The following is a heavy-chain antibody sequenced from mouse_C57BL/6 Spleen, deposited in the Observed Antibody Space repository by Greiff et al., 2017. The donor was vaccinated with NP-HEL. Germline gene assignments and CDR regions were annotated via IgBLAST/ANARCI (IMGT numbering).Heavy chain of an antibody. Sequence: VQLQESGAELVKPGASVKLSCKASGYTFTSYWMHWVKQRPGQGLEWIGYINPSSGYTKYKQKFKDKATLTADKSSSTAYMQLSSLTSEDAAVYYCARYAMDYWGQGTSVTVSS. CDR3: ARYAMDY. V-gene: IGHV1-7*01. CDR2: INPSSGYT. CDR1: GYTFTSYW. J-gene: IGHJ4*01.